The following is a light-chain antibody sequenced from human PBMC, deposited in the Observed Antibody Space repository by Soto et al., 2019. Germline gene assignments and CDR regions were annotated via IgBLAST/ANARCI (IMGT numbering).Light chain of an antibody. CDR2: DAS. CDR3: QHMRT. J-gene: IGKJ1*01. Sequence: DIPLTQSPPTLSASVGDRVTITCRASQPISSWLAWYHQKPGKAPKLLIYDASNLESGVPSRFSGSGSGTEFSLTISSLQPDDFGSYYCQHMRTFGQGTKVDIK. CDR1: QPISSW. V-gene: IGKV1-5*01.